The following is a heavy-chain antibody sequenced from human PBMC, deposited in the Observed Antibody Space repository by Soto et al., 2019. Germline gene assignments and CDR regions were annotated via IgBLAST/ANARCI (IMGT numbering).Heavy chain of an antibody. CDR3: ARYYYDSSGNIKWFDP. D-gene: IGHD3-22*01. J-gene: IGHJ5*02. CDR2: MNPNSGNT. Sequence: ASVKVSCKASGYTFTSYDINWVRQASGQGLEWMGWMNPNSGNTGYAQKFQGRVTMTRNNSISTAYMELSSLRSEDTAVYYCARYYYDSSGNIKWFDPWGQGTLVTVSS. CDR1: GYTFTSYD. V-gene: IGHV1-8*01.